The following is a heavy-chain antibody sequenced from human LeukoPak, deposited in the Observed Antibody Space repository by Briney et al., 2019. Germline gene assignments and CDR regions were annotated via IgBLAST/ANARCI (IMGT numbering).Heavy chain of an antibody. CDR2: IFHSGTT. D-gene: IGHD3-22*01. CDR1: GYSISSGYY. Sequence: SETLSLTCTVSGYSISSGYYWGWIRQPPGEGLEWIGSIFHSGTTYYNPSLKSRISISVDTPKNQFSLKLSSVTAADTAAYYCARGGGYSDYWGQGTLVTVPS. V-gene: IGHV4-38-2*02. CDR3: ARGGGYSDY. J-gene: IGHJ4*02.